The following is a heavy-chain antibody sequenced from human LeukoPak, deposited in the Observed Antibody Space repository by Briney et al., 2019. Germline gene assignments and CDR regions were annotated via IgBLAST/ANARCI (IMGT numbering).Heavy chain of an antibody. CDR3: AKPSVVVTAVPSEDLDY. CDR2: ISYDGSNK. CDR1: GFTFSSYG. J-gene: IGHJ4*02. D-gene: IGHD2-21*02. V-gene: IGHV3-30*18. Sequence: GGSLRLSCAASGFTFSSYGMHWVRQAPGKGLEWVAVISYDGSNKYYADSVKGRFTISRDNSKNTLYLQMNSLRAEDTAVYYCAKPSVVVTAVPSEDLDYWGQGTLVTVSS.